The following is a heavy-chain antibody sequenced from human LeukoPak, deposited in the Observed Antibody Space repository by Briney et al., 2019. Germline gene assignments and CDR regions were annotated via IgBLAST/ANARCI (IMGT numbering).Heavy chain of an antibody. Sequence: GASVKVSCKASGGTFSSYAISWVRQAPGQGLEWMGRIIPILGIANYAQKFQGRVTITADKSTSTAYMELSSLRSEDTAVYYCARTHMVRGVISRDAFDIWGQGTMVTVSS. CDR2: IIPILGIA. J-gene: IGHJ3*02. CDR3: ARTHMVRGVISRDAFDI. CDR1: GGTFSSYA. D-gene: IGHD3-10*01. V-gene: IGHV1-69*04.